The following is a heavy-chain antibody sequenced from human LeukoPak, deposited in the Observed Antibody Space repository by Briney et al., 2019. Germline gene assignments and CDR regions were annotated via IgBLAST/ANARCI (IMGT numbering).Heavy chain of an antibody. Sequence: ASVKVSCKASGYTFTSYYMHWVRQAPGQGLEWMGIINPSGGSTSYAQKFQGRVTMTRDTSTSTVYMELSSLRSEDTAVYYCAKALRSGWTLDYYMDVWGTGTTVTISS. CDR3: AKALRSGWTLDYYMDV. J-gene: IGHJ6*03. CDR2: INPSGGST. CDR1: GYTFTSYY. D-gene: IGHD6-19*01. V-gene: IGHV1-46*01.